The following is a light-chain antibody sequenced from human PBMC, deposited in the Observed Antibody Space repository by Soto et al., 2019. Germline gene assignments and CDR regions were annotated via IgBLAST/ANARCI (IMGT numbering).Light chain of an antibody. CDR1: QSVSSN. V-gene: IGKV3-15*01. Sequence: EIVMTQSPATLSVSPGERATLSCRTSQSVSSNLAWYQQTPGQAPRLLIYGASTRATGIPARFSGSGSGTEFTLTISSLQSEDFALYYCQQYNDWSRTFGQGTKVEIK. CDR3: QQYNDWSRT. CDR2: GAS. J-gene: IGKJ1*01.